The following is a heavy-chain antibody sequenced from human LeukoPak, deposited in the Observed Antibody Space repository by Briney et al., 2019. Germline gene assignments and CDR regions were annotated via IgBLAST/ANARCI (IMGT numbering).Heavy chain of an antibody. CDR1: GGSSRGYY. CDR2: INHSGGT. CDR3: ARGTTVTTGIDP. J-gene: IGHJ5*02. V-gene: IGHV4-34*01. D-gene: IGHD4-17*01. Sequence: PSETLSLTCGLYGGSSRGYYWSWIRQPPGKGLEWIGEINHSGGTTNNPHLMSRVATSAEKTTNQSSFKRSSGPAADRPGYYCARGTTVTTGIDPWGQGTLVTVSS.